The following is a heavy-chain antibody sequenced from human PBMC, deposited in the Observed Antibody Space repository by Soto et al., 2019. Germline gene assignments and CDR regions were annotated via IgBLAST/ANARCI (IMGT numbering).Heavy chain of an antibody. Sequence: EVQLVESGGGLVQPGGSLRLSCAASGFTFSSYSMNWVRQAPGKGLEWVSYISSSSSTIYYADSVKGRFTISRDNAKNSLYLQMNSLRAEDTAVYYCARDRYYDFYTFDYWGQGTLVTVSS. CDR2: ISSSSSTI. J-gene: IGHJ4*02. CDR3: ARDRYYDFYTFDY. V-gene: IGHV3-48*01. CDR1: GFTFSSYS. D-gene: IGHD3-3*01.